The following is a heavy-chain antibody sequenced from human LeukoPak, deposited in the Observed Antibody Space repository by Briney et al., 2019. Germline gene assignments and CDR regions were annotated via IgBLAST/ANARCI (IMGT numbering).Heavy chain of an antibody. J-gene: IGHJ4*02. V-gene: IGHV7-4-1*02. Sequence: GASVKVSCKASGYTFTSYAMNWVRQAPGQGLEWMGWINTNTGNPTYAQGFTGRFVFSLDTSVSTAYLQISSLKAEDTAVYYCARVLVDTAMVYFDYWDQGTLVTVSS. D-gene: IGHD5-18*01. CDR3: ARVLVDTAMVYFDY. CDR2: INTNTGNP. CDR1: GYTFTSYA.